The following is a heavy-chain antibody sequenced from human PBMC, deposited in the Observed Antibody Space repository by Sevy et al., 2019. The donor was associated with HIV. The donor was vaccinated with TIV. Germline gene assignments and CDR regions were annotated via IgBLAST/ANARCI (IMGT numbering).Heavy chain of an antibody. CDR3: ARGGDFNDRSAKRDFDY. J-gene: IGHJ4*02. CDR2: IWNDGSNK. V-gene: IGHV3-33*01. D-gene: IGHD3-22*01. CDR1: GFTFSNYG. Sequence: GGSLRLSCVASGFTFSNYGMHWVRQAPGKGLEWVAVIWNDGSNKYYADSVKGRFTISRDNSNNTLYLQMNSLRVEDTAVYFCARGGDFNDRSAKRDFDYWGQGTLVTVSS.